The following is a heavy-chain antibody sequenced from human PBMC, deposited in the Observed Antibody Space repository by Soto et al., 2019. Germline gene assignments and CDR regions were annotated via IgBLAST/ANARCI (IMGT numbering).Heavy chain of an antibody. V-gene: IGHV5-51*01. CDR3: TKGATSPLDS. J-gene: IGHJ4*02. CDR1: GYRFSRSL. Sequence: PGESLKISCQGKGYRFSRSLLGWVRENPGKGLEGLVQGYPSDSEVRDSPAFEGQVTISADNSINTAYLQLRNLKASDTAIYYCTKGATSPLDSWGQGTRVTVAS. D-gene: IGHD3-16*01. CDR2: GYPSDSEV.